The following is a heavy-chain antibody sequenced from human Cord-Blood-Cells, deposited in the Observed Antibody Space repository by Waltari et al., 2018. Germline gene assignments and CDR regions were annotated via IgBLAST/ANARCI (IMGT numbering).Heavy chain of an antibody. J-gene: IGHJ4*02. D-gene: IGHD3-10*01. V-gene: IGHV1-18*01. CDR1: GYTFTSYG. Sequence: QVQLVQSGAEVKKPGASVKVSCKASGYTFTSYGISWGRQAPGQGLNWMGWISAYNGNKNYAQKLQGRVTMTTDTSTSTAYMELRSLRSDDTAVYYCAREAGGVTYYYGSGSYYTFDYWGQGTLVTVSS. CDR3: AREAGGVTYYYGSGSYYTFDY. CDR2: ISAYNGNK.